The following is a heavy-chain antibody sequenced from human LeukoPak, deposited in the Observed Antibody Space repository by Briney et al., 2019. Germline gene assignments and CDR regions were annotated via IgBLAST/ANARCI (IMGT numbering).Heavy chain of an antibody. CDR3: ARDRVEYYYGSGRQNLNYYYYGMDV. V-gene: IGHV3-53*01. CDR2: IYSGGST. CDR1: GFTVSSNY. Sequence: GGSLRLSCAASGFTVSSNYMSWVRQAPGKGLEWVSVIYSGGSTYYADSVKGRFTISRDNSKNTLYLQMNSLRAEDTAVYYCARDRVEYYYGSGRQNLNYYYYGMDVWGQGTTVTVSS. J-gene: IGHJ6*02. D-gene: IGHD3-10*01.